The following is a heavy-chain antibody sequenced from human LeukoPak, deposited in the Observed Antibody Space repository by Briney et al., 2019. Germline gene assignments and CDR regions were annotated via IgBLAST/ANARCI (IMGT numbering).Heavy chain of an antibody. CDR3: VRDGEGAAISVNYWFDP. V-gene: IGHV1-8*01. Sequence: ASVKVSCKASGYTFTSYDFNWVRQATGQRPEWMGWMSPNSGDTGYAQKFQGRVTMTRDTSISTAYMELRGLRSEDTAVYYCVRDGEGAAISVNYWFDPWGQGTLVTVSS. CDR1: GYTFTSYD. CDR2: MSPNSGDT. J-gene: IGHJ5*02. D-gene: IGHD2-2*02.